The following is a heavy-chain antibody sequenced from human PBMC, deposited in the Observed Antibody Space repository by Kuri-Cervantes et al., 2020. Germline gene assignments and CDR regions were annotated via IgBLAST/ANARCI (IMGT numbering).Heavy chain of an antibody. CDR2: IKQDGSEK. V-gene: IGHV3-7*01. CDR3: ASTPGVYYYDSSGYYMKDY. D-gene: IGHD3-22*01. Sequence: ETLSLTCAASGFTFSSYWMSWVRQAPGKGLEWVANIKQDGSEKYYVDSVKGRFTISRDNAKNSLYLQMNSLRAEDTAVYYCASTPGVYYYDSSGYYMKDYWGQGTLVTVSS. J-gene: IGHJ4*02. CDR1: GFTFSSYW.